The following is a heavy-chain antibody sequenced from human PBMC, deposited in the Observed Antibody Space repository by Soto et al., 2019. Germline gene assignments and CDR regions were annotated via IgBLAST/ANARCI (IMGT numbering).Heavy chain of an antibody. D-gene: IGHD2-15*01. V-gene: IGHV1-2*02. CDR1: GYTFTGYY. J-gene: IGHJ6*04. Sequence: ASVKVSCKASGYTFTGYYMHWVRQAPGQGLEWMGWINPNSGGTNYAQKFQGRVTMTRDTSISTAYMELSRLRSDDTAAYYCARVSRARYGMDVWGKGTTVTVSS. CDR2: INPNSGGT. CDR3: ARVSRARYGMDV.